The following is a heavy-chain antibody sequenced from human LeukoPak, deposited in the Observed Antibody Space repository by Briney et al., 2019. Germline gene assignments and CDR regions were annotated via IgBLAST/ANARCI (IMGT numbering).Heavy chain of an antibody. V-gene: IGHV3-30*03. D-gene: IGHD6-19*01. J-gene: IGHJ4*02. CDR1: GFTFSSYG. Sequence: GGSLRLSCAASGFTFSSYGMHWVRQAPGKGLEWVAVISYDGSNKYYADSVKGRFTISRDNSKNTLYLQMNSLRAEDTAVYYCARGGGGWDLPGFDYWAREPWSPSPQ. CDR3: ARGGGGWDLPGFDY. CDR2: ISYDGSNK.